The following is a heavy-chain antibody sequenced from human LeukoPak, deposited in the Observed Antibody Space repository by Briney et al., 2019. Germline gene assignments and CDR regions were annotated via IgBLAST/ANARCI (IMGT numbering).Heavy chain of an antibody. CDR3: STVFPSRAAAGTNRIDP. J-gene: IGHJ5*02. Sequence: GGSLRLSRAASGFTVSSYDMNLVRQAPGKGLEWVSYISSGGSTIYYADSVKGRFTISRDNAKNSLYLQINSLRAEDTAVYYCSTVFPSRAAAGTNRIDPWGQGTLVTVSS. D-gene: IGHD6-13*01. CDR2: ISSGGSTI. V-gene: IGHV3-48*03. CDR1: GFTVSSYD.